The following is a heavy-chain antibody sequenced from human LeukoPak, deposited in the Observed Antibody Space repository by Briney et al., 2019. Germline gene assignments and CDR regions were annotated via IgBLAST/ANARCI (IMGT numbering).Heavy chain of an antibody. Sequence: GASVKVSCKASGYTFATYGFSWVRQAPGQGLEWMGWINPDSGVTNYAQKFQGRVTMTRDTSITTGYMELSRLRSDDTAVYYCARCPKQVGFAYWHFDLWGRGTLVTASS. CDR1: GYTFATYG. V-gene: IGHV1-2*02. CDR2: INPDSGVT. CDR3: ARCPKQVGFAYWHFDL. D-gene: IGHD1-26*01. J-gene: IGHJ2*01.